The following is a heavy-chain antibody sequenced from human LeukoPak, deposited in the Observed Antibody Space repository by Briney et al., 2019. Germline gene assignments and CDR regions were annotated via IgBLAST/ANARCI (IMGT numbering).Heavy chain of an antibody. CDR1: GFTFSTYG. V-gene: IGHV3-30*03. J-gene: IGHJ4*02. Sequence: GGSLRLSCAASGFTFSTYGMHWVRQAPGKGLEWVALISYDGSDKYYADSVKGRFTISRDNSKNTLYLQMNSLRAEDTAVYYCAVWGSYRSFDYWGQGTLVTVSS. CDR3: AVWGSYRSFDY. CDR2: ISYDGSDK. D-gene: IGHD3-16*02.